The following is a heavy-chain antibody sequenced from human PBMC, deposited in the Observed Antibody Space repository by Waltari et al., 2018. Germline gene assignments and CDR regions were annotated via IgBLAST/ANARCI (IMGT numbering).Heavy chain of an antibody. V-gene: IGHV4-30-2*01. D-gene: IGHD6-13*01. CDR3: AREIISASGTRWFDP. Sequence: QLQLQESGSGLVKPSQTLSLTCAVSGGSISSGTSSWTWIRQPPGRALEWIGYIYHGGSTYYNPSLKSRVTMSVDRSKNQFSLKLSSVTAADTAVYYCAREIISASGTRWFDPWGQGTLVTVSS. CDR1: GGSISSGTSS. CDR2: IYHGGST. J-gene: IGHJ5*02.